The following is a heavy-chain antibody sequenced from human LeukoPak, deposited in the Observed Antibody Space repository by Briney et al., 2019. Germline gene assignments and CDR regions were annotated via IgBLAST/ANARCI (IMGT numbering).Heavy chain of an antibody. J-gene: IGHJ4*02. Sequence: ASVKVSCKASGYTFTSYYMHWVRQAPGQGLEWMGWINPNSGGTNYAQKLQGRVTMTTDTSTSTAYMELRSLRSDDTAVYYCARDLITFGGVIAKDWGQGTLVTVSS. V-gene: IGHV1-2*02. D-gene: IGHD3-16*02. CDR1: GYTFTSYY. CDR2: INPNSGGT. CDR3: ARDLITFGGVIAKD.